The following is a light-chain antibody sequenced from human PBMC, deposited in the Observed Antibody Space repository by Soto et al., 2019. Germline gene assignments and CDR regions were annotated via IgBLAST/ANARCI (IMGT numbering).Light chain of an antibody. Sequence: DIQMTQSPSSLSASVGDRVTITCRASQAISNYLAWYQQKPGEVPKLLIYTASTLQSGVPSRFSGSGSGTDFTLTISSLQPDDVATYYCQHYDRVPWTFGQGTKVDIK. CDR2: TAS. V-gene: IGKV1-27*01. J-gene: IGKJ1*01. CDR1: QAISNY. CDR3: QHYDRVPWT.